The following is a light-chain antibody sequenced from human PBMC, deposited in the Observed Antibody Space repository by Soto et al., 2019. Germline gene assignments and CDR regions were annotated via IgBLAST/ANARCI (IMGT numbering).Light chain of an antibody. V-gene: IGLV2-8*01. Sequence: QSALTQPPSASGSPGQSVTISCTGTSSDVGGYNYVSWYQQHPGKAPRLVIFEVTKRPSGVPDRFSGSKSANTASLTVSGLQAEDEADYYCSSYAGTNHLVFGGGTKLTVL. J-gene: IGLJ2*01. CDR1: SSDVGGYNY. CDR3: SSYAGTNHLV. CDR2: EVT.